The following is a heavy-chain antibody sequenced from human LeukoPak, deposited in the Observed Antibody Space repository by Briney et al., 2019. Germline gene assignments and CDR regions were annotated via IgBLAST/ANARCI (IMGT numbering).Heavy chain of an antibody. Sequence: SETLSLTCTVSGGSISSYYWSWIRQPAGKGLEWIGRIYTSGSTNYNPSLKSRVTISVDTSKNQFSLKLSSVTAADTAVYYCARDFRGSSWYARTYYFDYWGQGTLVTVSS. CDR1: GGSISSYY. D-gene: IGHD6-13*01. CDR3: ARDFRGSSWYARTYYFDY. CDR2: IYTSGST. V-gene: IGHV4-4*07. J-gene: IGHJ4*02.